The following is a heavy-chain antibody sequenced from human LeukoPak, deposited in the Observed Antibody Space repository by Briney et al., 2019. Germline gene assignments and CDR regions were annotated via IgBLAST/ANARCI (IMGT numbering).Heavy chain of an antibody. Sequence: GGSLRLACAPAGFTFSSYGMHWVRHAPGKWLEWVAVISYDGSNKYYADSVRGRFTISRDNSKNTLYLQMNSLRAEDTAAYYCAREGVLLSYETWGQGTLVTVSS. CDR2: ISYDGSNK. J-gene: IGHJ5*02. V-gene: IGHV3-30*03. D-gene: IGHD3-10*01. CDR3: AREGVLLSYET. CDR1: GFTFSSYG.